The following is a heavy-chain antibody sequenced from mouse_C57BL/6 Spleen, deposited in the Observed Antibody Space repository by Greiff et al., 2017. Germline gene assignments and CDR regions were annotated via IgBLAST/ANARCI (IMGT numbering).Heavy chain of an antibody. CDR2: ISYSGST. Sequence: VQLKESGPGMVKPSQSLSLTCTVTGYSITSGYDWHWIRHFPGNKLEWMGYISYSGSTNYNPSLKSRISITHDTSKNHFFLKLNSVTTEDTATYYCARGGYANTGAMDYWGQGTSVTVSS. CDR1: GYSITSGYD. CDR3: ARGGYANTGAMDY. J-gene: IGHJ4*01. D-gene: IGHD3-1*01. V-gene: IGHV3-1*01.